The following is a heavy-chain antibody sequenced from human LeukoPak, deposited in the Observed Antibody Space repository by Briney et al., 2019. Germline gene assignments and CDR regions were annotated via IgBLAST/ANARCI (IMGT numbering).Heavy chain of an antibody. CDR2: IYYSGST. CDR3: ARQRVLDSSGYFDY. Sequence: SETLSLTCTVSGGSISSSSYYWGWIRQPPGKGLEWIGSIYYSGSTYYNPSLKSRVTISVDTSKNQFSLKLSSVTAADTAVYYCARQRVLDSSGYFDYWGQGTLVTVSS. CDR1: GGSISSSSYY. D-gene: IGHD3-22*01. J-gene: IGHJ4*02. V-gene: IGHV4-39*01.